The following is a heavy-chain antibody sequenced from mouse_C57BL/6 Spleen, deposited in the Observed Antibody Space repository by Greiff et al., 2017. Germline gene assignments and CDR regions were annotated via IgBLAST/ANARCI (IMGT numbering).Heavy chain of an antibody. Sequence: EVKLEESGGGLVQPGGSMKLSCVASGFTFSNYWMNWVRQSPEKGLEWVAQIRLKSDNYATHYAESVKGRFTISRDDSKSSVYLQMNNLRAEDTGIYYCTRNDYDWYFDVWGTGTTVTVSS. CDR2: IRLKSDNYAT. V-gene: IGHV6-3*01. CDR3: TRNDYDWYFDV. CDR1: GFTFSNYW. D-gene: IGHD2-4*01. J-gene: IGHJ1*03.